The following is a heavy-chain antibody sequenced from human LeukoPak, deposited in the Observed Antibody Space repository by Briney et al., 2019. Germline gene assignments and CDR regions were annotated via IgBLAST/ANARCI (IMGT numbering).Heavy chain of an antibody. J-gene: IGHJ4*02. D-gene: IGHD6-13*01. CDR3: ARAASYIAAAGTIGY. V-gene: IGHV1-18*01. CDR1: GYTFTSYG. CDR2: ISAYNGNT. Sequence: PGASVKVSCKASGYTFTSYGISWVRQAPGQGLEWMGWISAYNGNTNYAQKLQGRVTMTTDTSTSTAYMELRSLRSDDTAVYYCARAASYIAAAGTIGYWGQGTLVTVSS.